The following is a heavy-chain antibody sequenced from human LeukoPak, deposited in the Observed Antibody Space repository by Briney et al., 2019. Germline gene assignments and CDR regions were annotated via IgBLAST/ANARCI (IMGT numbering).Heavy chain of an antibody. CDR1: GGSITSSSYY. V-gene: IGHV4-39*02. Sequence: SETLSLTCTVSGGSITSSSYYCGLLRHPPGKVLEWMGSIYYSGTTYYNSSLKRRATISVDTSKNHFSLQLSSVTAADAAVYYCASEVCSSTSCTIDYWGQGTLVTVFS. D-gene: IGHD2-2*01. CDR2: IYYSGTT. J-gene: IGHJ4*02. CDR3: ASEVCSSTSCTIDY.